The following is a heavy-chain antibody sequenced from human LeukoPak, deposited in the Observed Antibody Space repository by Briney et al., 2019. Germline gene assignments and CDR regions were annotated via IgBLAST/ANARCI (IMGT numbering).Heavy chain of an antibody. D-gene: IGHD2-2*01. CDR1: GFTFSSYS. J-gene: IGHJ4*02. Sequence: GGSLRLSCAASGFTFSSYSMNWVRQAPGKGLEWVSVISSTGTIIYYAESVKGRFTISRDNSMNTVYLQMNSLRADDTAIYYCAKKLGSSLRAIEYWGQGTLVTVPS. V-gene: IGHV3-23*01. CDR2: ISSTGTII. CDR3: AKKLGSSLRAIEY.